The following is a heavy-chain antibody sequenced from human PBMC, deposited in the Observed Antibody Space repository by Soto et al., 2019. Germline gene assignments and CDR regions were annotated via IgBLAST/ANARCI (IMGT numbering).Heavy chain of an antibody. CDR1: GFPFSSYA. CDR3: ASEGGATYYFDY. CDR2: ISYDGSNK. Sequence: PGGSLGLSCAASGFPFSSYAMHWVRQAPGKGLEWVAVISYDGSNKYYADSVKGRFTISRDNSKNTLYLQMNSLRAEDTAVYYCASEGGATYYFDYWGQGTLVTVSS. D-gene: IGHD1-26*01. J-gene: IGHJ4*02. V-gene: IGHV3-30-3*01.